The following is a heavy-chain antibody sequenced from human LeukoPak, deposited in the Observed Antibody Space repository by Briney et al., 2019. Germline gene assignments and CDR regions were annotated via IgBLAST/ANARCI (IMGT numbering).Heavy chain of an antibody. Sequence: GGSLRLSCAASGFTFSSYEMNWVRQAPGKGLEWVSYISSSGNTIYYADSVKGRFTISRDNAKNSLYLQMNSLRAEDTAVYYCARAPNYDILTGYYVRWGQGTLVTVSS. J-gene: IGHJ4*02. CDR1: GFTFSSYE. D-gene: IGHD3-9*01. V-gene: IGHV3-48*03. CDR3: ARAPNYDILTGYYVR. CDR2: ISSSGNTI.